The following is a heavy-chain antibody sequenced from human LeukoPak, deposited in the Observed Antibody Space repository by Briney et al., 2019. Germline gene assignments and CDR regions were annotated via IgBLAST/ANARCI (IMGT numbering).Heavy chain of an antibody. D-gene: IGHD3-3*01. CDR3: ARGHGPPNYDFWSGFRVKVYYFDY. CDR2: INHSGST. Sequence: PSETLSFTCAVYGGSFSGYYWSWIRQPPGKGLEWIGEINHSGSTNYNPSLKSRVTISVDTSKNQFSLKLSSVTAADTAVYYCARGHGPPNYDFWSGFRVKVYYFDYWGQGTLVTVSS. V-gene: IGHV4-34*01. CDR1: GGSFSGYY. J-gene: IGHJ4*02.